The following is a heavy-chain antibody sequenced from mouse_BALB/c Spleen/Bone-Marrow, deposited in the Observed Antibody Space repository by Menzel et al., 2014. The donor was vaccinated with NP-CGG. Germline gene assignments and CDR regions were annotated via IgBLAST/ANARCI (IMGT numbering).Heavy chain of an antibody. J-gene: IGHJ3*01. V-gene: IGHV5-9-4*01. CDR3: ASGDVYFAY. CDR2: ISSGGSYT. Sequence: EVKVVESGGGLVKPGGSLKLSCAASGFTFSSYAMSWVRQSPDKRLEWVAEISSGGSYTYYPDTVTGRFTISRDNAKNTLYLEMSSLRSEDTAMYYCASGDVYFAYWGQGTLVTVSA. CDR1: GFTFSSYA.